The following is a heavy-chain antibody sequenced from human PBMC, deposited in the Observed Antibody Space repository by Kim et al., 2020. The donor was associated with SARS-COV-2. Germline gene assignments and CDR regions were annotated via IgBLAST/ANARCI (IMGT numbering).Heavy chain of an antibody. CDR3: ARWLWEQQPPSNWFDP. J-gene: IGHJ5*02. V-gene: IGHV7-4-1*02. Sequence: ASVKVSCKASGYTFTSYAMNWVRQAPGQGLEWMGWINTNTGNPTYAQGFTGRFVFSLDTSVSTAYLQISSLKAEDTAVYYCARWLWEQQPPSNWFDPWGQGTLVTVSS. D-gene: IGHD6-13*01. CDR2: INTNTGNP. CDR1: GYTFTSYA.